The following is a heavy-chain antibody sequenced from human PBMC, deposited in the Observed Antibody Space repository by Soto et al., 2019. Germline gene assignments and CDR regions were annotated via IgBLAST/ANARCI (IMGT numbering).Heavy chain of an antibody. Sequence: PGGSLRLSCAASGFTFNNYAMSWVRQAPGKGLEWVSTISGSGGSTYYEDSVKGRFTISRDNSKNTLYLQMNSLRAEDTAVYYCAQPSVTTLFHFDFWGQGTLVTVSS. D-gene: IGHD4-17*01. CDR1: GFTFNNYA. CDR3: AQPSVTTLFHFDF. CDR2: ISGSGGST. V-gene: IGHV3-23*01. J-gene: IGHJ4*02.